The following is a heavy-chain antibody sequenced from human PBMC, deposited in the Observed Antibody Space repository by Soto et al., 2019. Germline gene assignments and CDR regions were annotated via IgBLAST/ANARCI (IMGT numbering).Heavy chain of an antibody. CDR3: ARPVRSSSWFFNAFDI. J-gene: IGHJ3*02. CDR2: IYPGDSDT. Sequence: GESLKISCKGSGYSFTSYWIGWVRQMPGKGLEWMGIIYPGDSDTRYSPSFQGQVTISADKSISTAYLQWSSLKASDTAMYYCARPVRSSSWFFNAFDIWGQGTMVTVSS. CDR1: GYSFTSYW. V-gene: IGHV5-51*01. D-gene: IGHD6-13*01.